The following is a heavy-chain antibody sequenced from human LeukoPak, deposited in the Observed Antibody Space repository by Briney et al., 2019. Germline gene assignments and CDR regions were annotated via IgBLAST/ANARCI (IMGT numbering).Heavy chain of an antibody. Sequence: SETLSLICDVSGGSIRTDNYYWGWIRQPPGEGLEWIGGVDYSGGANSNPRLKSRVTVSVETTKNQFSLKMKSVTAADTATYYSVRRGQLVLEWHGSWFDPWGQGTLIIVHS. D-gene: IGHD4/OR15-4a*01. CDR2: VDYSGGA. V-gene: IGHV4-39*01. CDR1: GGSIRTDNYY. J-gene: IGHJ5*02. CDR3: VRRGQLVLEWHGSWFDP.